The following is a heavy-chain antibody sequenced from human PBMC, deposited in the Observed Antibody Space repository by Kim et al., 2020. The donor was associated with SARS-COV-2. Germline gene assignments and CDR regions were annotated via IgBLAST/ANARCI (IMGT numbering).Heavy chain of an antibody. CDR1: GFTFSSYA. J-gene: IGHJ5*02. CDR2: ISGSGGST. D-gene: IGHD2-21*02. CDR3: AKDRDVQVVVTVGNNWFDP. Sequence: GGSLRLSCAASGFTFSSYAMSWVRQAPGKGLEWVSAISGSGGSTYYADSVKGRFTISRDNSKNTLYLQMNSLRAEDTAVYYCAKDRDVQVVVTVGNNWFDPWGQGTLVTVPS. V-gene: IGHV3-23*01.